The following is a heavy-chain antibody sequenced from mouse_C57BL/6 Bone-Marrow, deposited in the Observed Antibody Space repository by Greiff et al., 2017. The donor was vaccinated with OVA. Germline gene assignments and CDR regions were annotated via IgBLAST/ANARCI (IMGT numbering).Heavy chain of an antibody. CDR1: GYTFTNYW. Sequence: VQLQQSGAELVRPGASVKMSCKASGYTFTNYWIGWVKQRPGQGLEWIGYIYPGGGNNKYNEKFKGKATLTADKSSSTAYMQISILPSEDSAIYCCASCGWSRYFGGWGTGATVSVA. CDR2: IYPGGGNN. CDR3: ASCGWSRYFGG. D-gene: IGHD1-1*02. V-gene: IGHV1-63*01. J-gene: IGHJ1*03.